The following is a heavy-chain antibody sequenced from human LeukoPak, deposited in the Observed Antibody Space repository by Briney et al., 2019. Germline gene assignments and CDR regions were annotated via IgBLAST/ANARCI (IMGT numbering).Heavy chain of an antibody. J-gene: IGHJ4*02. CDR3: ARSEWELRSMAIDY. Sequence: SETLSLTCTVSGGSISSYYWSWIRQPPGKGLEWIGYIYYSGSTNYNPSLKSLVTISVDTSKNQFSPKLSPVTAADTALYYCARSEWELRSMAIDYWGQGTLVTVSS. D-gene: IGHD1-26*01. CDR2: IYYSGST. V-gene: IGHV4-59*08. CDR1: GGSISSYY.